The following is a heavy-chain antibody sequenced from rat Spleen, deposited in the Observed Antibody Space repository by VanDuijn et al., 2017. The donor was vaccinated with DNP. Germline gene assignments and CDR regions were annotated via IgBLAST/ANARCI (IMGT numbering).Heavy chain of an antibody. D-gene: IGHD1-10*01. CDR3: TTGQLLDY. CDR2: ISYDGSST. V-gene: IGHV5-7*01. CDR1: GFTFSNYY. Sequence: EVQLVESGGGLVQPGRSLKLSCAASGFTFSNYYMAWVRQAPKKGLEWVASISYDGSSTYYRDSVKGRFTISRDNAKSTLYLQMDSLRSEDTATYYCTTGQLLDYWGQGVMITVSS. J-gene: IGHJ2*01.